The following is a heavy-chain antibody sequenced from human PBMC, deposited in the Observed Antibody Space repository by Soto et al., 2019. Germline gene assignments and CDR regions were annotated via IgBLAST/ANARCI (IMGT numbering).Heavy chain of an antibody. J-gene: IGHJ6*02. CDR1: GYIFSNYW. CDR3: AGGGVRGVITRTRDYYGMDV. D-gene: IGHD3-10*01. V-gene: IGHV5-51*01. Sequence: PGESLKISCEGSGYIFSNYWIGWVRQMPGKGLEWMGIIYPGDSETRYSPSFEGQVTISADKSISTAYLQWSSLKASDTAMYYCAGGGVRGVITRTRDYYGMDVWGQGSTVTGSS. CDR2: IYPGDSET.